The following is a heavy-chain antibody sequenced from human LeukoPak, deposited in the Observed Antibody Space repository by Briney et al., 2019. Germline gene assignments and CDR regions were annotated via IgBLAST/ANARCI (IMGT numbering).Heavy chain of an antibody. CDR3: ARHRGYYDSPNWFDP. J-gene: IGHJ5*02. CDR1: GGSFSNYY. D-gene: IGHD3-22*01. V-gene: IGHV4-34*01. CDR2: INHSGST. Sequence: SETLSLTCGVYGGSFSNYYWSWIRQPPGKGLEWIEEINHSGSTNYNPSLKSRVTISVDTSKNQFSLKLSSVTAADTAVYYCARHRGYYDSPNWFDPWGQGTLVTVSS.